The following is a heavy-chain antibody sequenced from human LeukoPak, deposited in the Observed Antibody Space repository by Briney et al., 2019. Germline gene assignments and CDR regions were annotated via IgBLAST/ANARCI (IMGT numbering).Heavy chain of an antibody. CDR2: MGGGDNDR. V-gene: IGHV3-23*01. CDR1: GFTFSNYA. J-gene: IGHJ4*02. Sequence: GGSLRLSCVASGFTFSNYAMSWVRQTPGKGLEWVSVMGGGDNDRYYTDSVKGRFIVSRDSAKNSLYLQMNSLRAEDTAVYYCARGDFDCWGQGTLVTVSS. CDR3: ARGDFDC.